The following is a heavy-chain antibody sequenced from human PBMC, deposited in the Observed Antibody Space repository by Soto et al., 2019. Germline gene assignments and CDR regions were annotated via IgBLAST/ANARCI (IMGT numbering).Heavy chain of an antibody. CDR3: ARTVEYDSIPYYYADF. V-gene: IGHV1-18*01. Sequence: ASVKVSCKASGYTFNTYAITWVRQAPGQGLEWMGWISGYNGNTNYAQTLQGRGTMTTDTSTSTAYPELGSLRSDDTAVYYCARTVEYDSIPYYYADFWGQGTLVTVSS. J-gene: IGHJ4*01. CDR2: ISGYNGNT. CDR1: GYTFNTYA. D-gene: IGHD2-21*01.